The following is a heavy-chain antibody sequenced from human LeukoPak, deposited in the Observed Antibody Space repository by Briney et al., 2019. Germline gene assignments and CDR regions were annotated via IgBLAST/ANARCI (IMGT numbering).Heavy chain of an antibody. CDR1: GFTFSSYA. CDR3: AKGGVSSLHYFDD. Sequence: GGSLRLSRAASGFTFSSYAMRWVRQAPGKGLEWASSIRAGGDATYYADSVKGRFTISRDNSKNTLYLQMNSLRAEDTAVYYCAKGGVSSLHYFDDWGQGTLVTVSS. CDR2: IRAGGDAT. V-gene: IGHV3-23*01. D-gene: IGHD6-6*01. J-gene: IGHJ4*02.